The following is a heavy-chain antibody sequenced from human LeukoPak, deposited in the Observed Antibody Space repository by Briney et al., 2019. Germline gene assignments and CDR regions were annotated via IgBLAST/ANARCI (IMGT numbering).Heavy chain of an antibody. D-gene: IGHD6-19*01. J-gene: IGHJ4*02. CDR2: ISAGGSGT. V-gene: IGHV3-23*01. CDR3: AKRSVTGTYYLDY. Sequence: GGSLRLSCAASGFTFSSYAMSWVRQAPGKGLDWVSSISAGGSGTYYADSVKGRFTISRDNFKNTLYLQMNSLRAEDTAVYYCAKRSVTGTYYLDYWGQGTLVPVSS. CDR1: GFTFSSYA.